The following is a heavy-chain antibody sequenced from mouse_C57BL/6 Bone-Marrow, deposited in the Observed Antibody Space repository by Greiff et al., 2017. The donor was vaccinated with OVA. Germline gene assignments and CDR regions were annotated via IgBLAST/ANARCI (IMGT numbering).Heavy chain of an antibody. D-gene: IGHD1-1*01. J-gene: IGHJ2*01. Sequence: VQLQQSGPVLVKPGASVKMSCKASGYTFTDYYMNWVKQSHGKSLEWIGVINPYNGGTSYNQKFKGKATLTVDKSSSTAYMELNSLTSEDSAVYYCADITTVVDYWGQGTTLTVSS. CDR2: INPYNGGT. CDR3: ADITTVVDY. V-gene: IGHV1-19*01. CDR1: GYTFTDYY.